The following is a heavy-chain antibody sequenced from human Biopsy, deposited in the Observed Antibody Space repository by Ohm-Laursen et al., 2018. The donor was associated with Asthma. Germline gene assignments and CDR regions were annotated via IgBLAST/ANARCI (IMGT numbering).Heavy chain of an antibody. J-gene: IGHJ5*02. CDR2: VYYSGST. Sequence: TLSLTCTVSGGSINNFYWSWIRQPPGKGLESIGHVYYSGSTNYNPSLKSRVTISIDASKNQFSLKLTSVTAADTAVYYCARASVAASSNWFDPWGQGTLVTVSS. V-gene: IGHV4-59*01. CDR1: GGSINNFY. CDR3: ARASVAASSNWFDP. D-gene: IGHD6-19*01.